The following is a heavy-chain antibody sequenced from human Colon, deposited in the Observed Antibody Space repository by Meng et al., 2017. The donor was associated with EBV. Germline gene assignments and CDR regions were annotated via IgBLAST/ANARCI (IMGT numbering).Heavy chain of an antibody. D-gene: IGHD2/OR15-2a*01. CDR2: LSANNNNR. Sequence: VQLVQSGPEVKKPGASVKVSCKSSGYTFSSYSISWVRQAPGQGLEWMGWLSANNNNRNYAQSFQGRVTMTTDTSTSTAYMELRSLRSDDTAVYYCARGGTPWPAADYWGQGTLVTVYS. J-gene: IGHJ4*02. CDR1: GYTFSSYS. V-gene: IGHV1-18*01. CDR3: ARGGTPWPAADY.